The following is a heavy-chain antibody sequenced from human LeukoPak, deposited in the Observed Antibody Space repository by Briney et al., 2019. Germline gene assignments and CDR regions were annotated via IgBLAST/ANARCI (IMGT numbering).Heavy chain of an antibody. Sequence: GRSLRLSCAASGFTLSLYDMRSVRQVTGKGLEWVSGIGPAGNTYYADSAKGRFIISRDDAKDSLYLQMNSPRAGDTAVYHCARGGSGSYRTRDYFYGMDVWGQGTTVTVSS. D-gene: IGHD3-10*01. CDR2: IGPAGNT. CDR1: GFTLSLYD. V-gene: IGHV3-13*01. CDR3: ARGGSGSYRTRDYFYGMDV. J-gene: IGHJ6*02.